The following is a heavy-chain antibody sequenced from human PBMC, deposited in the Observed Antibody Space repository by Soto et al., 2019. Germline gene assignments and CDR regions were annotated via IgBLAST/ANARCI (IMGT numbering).Heavy chain of an antibody. Sequence: SETLSLTCSVSGYSVSSSDYYWAWIRQPPGKGLEWIGSMLYSGLTYYNPSLKSRVTLSVDTSKNQFSVRLNSVTAADTAVYYCAICFVGYTSSWYWGQGTLVTVSS. J-gene: IGHJ4*02. D-gene: IGHD6-13*01. V-gene: IGHV4-39*01. CDR3: AICFVGYTSSWY. CDR2: MLYSGLT. CDR1: GYSVSSSDYY.